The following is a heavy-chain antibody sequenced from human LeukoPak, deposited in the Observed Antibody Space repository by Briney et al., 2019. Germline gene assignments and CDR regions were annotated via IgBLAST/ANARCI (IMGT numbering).Heavy chain of an antibody. J-gene: IGHJ4*02. D-gene: IGHD2-2*01. CDR1: GYTFTGYY. CDR2: INPNSGGT. CDR3: ARSSYCSSSSCYLRFDY. V-gene: IGHV1-2*02. Sequence: ASVKVSCKASGYTFTGYYLHWVRQAPGQGLEWIGWINPNSGGTNYAQKFQGKVTMTRDTSISTAYMELSRLRSDDTAVYYCARSSYCSSSSCYLRFDYWGQGTLVTVSS.